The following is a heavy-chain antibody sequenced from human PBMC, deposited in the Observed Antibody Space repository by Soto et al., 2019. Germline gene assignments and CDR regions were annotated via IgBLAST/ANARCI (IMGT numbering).Heavy chain of an antibody. D-gene: IGHD3-10*01. CDR2: IRSKAYGGTT. V-gene: IGHV3-49*03. CDR3: TRDQLWFGELLSDY. CDR1: GFTFGDYA. Sequence: SLRLSCTASGFTFGDYAMSWFRQAPGKGLEWVGFIRSKAYGGTTEYAASVKGRFTISRDDSKSIAYLQMNSLKTEDTAVYYCTRDQLWFGELLSDYWGQGTLVTVSS. J-gene: IGHJ4*02.